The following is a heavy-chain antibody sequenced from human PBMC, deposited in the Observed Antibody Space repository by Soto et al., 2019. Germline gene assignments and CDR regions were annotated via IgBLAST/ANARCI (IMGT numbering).Heavy chain of an antibody. CDR2: INSDGSST. J-gene: IGHJ4*02. CDR3: VRTSLVVAAATREDY. Sequence: EVQLVESWGGLVQPGGSLSPSCAASGFTFSSYWMHWVRQSPGKGLVWVSRINSDGSSTSYADSVKGRFAISRDNDKNPLYLQMNSLRAEATAVYYCVRTSLVVAAATREDYWGQGTLVTVSS. V-gene: IGHV3-74*01. CDR1: GFTFSSYW. D-gene: IGHD2-15*01.